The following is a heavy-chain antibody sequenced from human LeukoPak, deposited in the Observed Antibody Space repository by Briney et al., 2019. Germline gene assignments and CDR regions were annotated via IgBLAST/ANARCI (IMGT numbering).Heavy chain of an antibody. Sequence: PGGSLRLSCAASGFTVSSNYMSWVRQAPGKWLEWVSGIYSGGSTYYADSVKGRFTISRDNSKNTLYLQMNSVGAEDTAVYYCARGSDILTGYWYYFDYWGQGTLVTVSS. CDR3: ARGSDILTGYWYYFDY. CDR1: GFTVSSNY. CDR2: IYSGGST. J-gene: IGHJ4*02. D-gene: IGHD3-9*01. V-gene: IGHV3-53*01.